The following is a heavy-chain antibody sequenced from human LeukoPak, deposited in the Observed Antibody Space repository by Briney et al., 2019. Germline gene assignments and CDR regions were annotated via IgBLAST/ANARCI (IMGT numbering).Heavy chain of an antibody. CDR2: IYYSGST. CDR1: GGSISSSSYY. CDR3: ARDFITMIVVGYNWFDP. J-gene: IGHJ5*02. Sequence: SETLSLTCTVSGGSISSSSYYWGWIRQPPGKGLEWIGSIYYSGSTYYNPSLKSRVTISVDTSKNQFSLKLSSVTAADTAVYYCARDFITMIVVGYNWFDPWGQGTLVTVSS. V-gene: IGHV4-39*07. D-gene: IGHD3-22*01.